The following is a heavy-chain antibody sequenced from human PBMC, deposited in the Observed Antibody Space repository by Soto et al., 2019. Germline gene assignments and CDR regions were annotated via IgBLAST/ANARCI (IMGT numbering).Heavy chain of an antibody. V-gene: IGHV3-9*01. J-gene: IGHJ1*01. CDR2: ISWNSGSI. CDR1: GFTFDDYA. Sequence: PGGSLRLSYAASGFTFDDYAMHWVRQAPGKGLEWVSGISWNSGSIGYADSVKGRFTISRDKSKNTLYLQMNSLRAEDTAVYYCAKSDLSRHIIPFQHWGQGTLVTVSS. CDR3: AKSDLSRHIIPFQH. D-gene: IGHD2-21*01.